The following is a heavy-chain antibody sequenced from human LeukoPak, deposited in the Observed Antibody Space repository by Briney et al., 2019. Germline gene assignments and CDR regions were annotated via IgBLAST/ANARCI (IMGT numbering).Heavy chain of an antibody. CDR2: IRGSGDST. CDR1: GFTFSSYA. Sequence: PGGSLRLSCAASGFTFSSYAMSWVRQAPGKGLEWVSSIRGSGDSTYYADSVKGRFSIARDNFKNTVNLQMNSLRAEDTAVYYCAKGSIAARQGVEHWGQGTLVTVSS. V-gene: IGHV3-23*01. CDR3: AKGSIAARQGVEH. D-gene: IGHD6-6*01. J-gene: IGHJ4*02.